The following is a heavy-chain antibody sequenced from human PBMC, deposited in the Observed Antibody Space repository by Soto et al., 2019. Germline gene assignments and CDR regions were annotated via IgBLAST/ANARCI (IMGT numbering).Heavy chain of an antibody. CDR3: ARGHPDSSGWDGSYGMDV. J-gene: IGHJ6*02. V-gene: IGHV3-21*01. Sequence: EVQLEESGGGLVKPGGSLRLSCAASGFSFNSYSMNWVRQAPGKGLEWVSSISSSSSFIYYADSVKGRFTISRDNAENSLYLQMNSLRAEDTAVYFCARGHPDSSGWDGSYGMDVWGQGTTVTVSS. CDR1: GFSFNSYS. CDR2: ISSSSSFI. D-gene: IGHD6-19*01.